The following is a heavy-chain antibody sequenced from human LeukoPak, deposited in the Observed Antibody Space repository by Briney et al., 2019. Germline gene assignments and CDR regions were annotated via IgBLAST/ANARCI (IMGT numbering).Heavy chain of an antibody. J-gene: IGHJ6*02. D-gene: IGHD6-19*01. Sequence: GESLKISCKGSGYSFTSYWIGWVRQMPGKGLEWMGIIYPGDSDTRYSPSFQGQVTISADKSISTAYLQWSSLKASDTAMYYCARTQRAGTDYYYYGMGVWGQGTTVTVSS. CDR1: GYSFTSYW. CDR2: IYPGDSDT. V-gene: IGHV5-51*01. CDR3: ARTQRAGTDYYYYGMGV.